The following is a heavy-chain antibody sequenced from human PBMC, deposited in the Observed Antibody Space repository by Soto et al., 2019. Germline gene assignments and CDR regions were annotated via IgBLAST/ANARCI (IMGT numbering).Heavy chain of an antibody. Sequence: QVQLHESGPGLVKPSQTLSLTCTVSGGSISSGGYYWSWIRQHPGMGLEWIGYIYYSGGTYYNPSLKSRVTIAVDTSKNQFSLKLSSVTAADTAVYYCARVVRIFGVDPLCGMDVWGQGTTVTVSS. CDR3: ARVVRIFGVDPLCGMDV. D-gene: IGHD3-3*01. CDR2: IYYSGGT. V-gene: IGHV4-31*03. CDR1: GGSISSGGYY. J-gene: IGHJ6*02.